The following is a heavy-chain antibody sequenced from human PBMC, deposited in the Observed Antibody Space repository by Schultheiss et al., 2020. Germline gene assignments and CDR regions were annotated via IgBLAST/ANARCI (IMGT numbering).Heavy chain of an antibody. J-gene: IGHJ4*02. CDR1: GFTFSSYG. CDR3: TTDEYYYDSSGYYYVGLFDY. Sequence: GGSLRLSCEVSGFTFSSYGMHWVRQAPGKGLEWVAIISYDGNKEYYVDSVKGRFTISRDISKNTLYLQMNSLKTEDTAVYYCTTDEYYYDSSGYYYVGLFDYWGQGTLVTVSS. CDR2: ISYDGNKE. V-gene: IGHV3-30*03. D-gene: IGHD3-22*01.